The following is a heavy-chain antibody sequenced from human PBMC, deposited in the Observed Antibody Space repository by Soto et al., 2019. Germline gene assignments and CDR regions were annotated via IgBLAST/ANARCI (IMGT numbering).Heavy chain of an antibody. D-gene: IGHD1-26*01. V-gene: IGHV6-1*01. CDR2: TYYRSKWYN. CDR1: WGGVSSNSAT. J-gene: IGHJ4*02. Sequence: PSHTCSLTCVISWGGVSSNSATWDWFRQSPSRGLEWLGRTYYRSKWYNDYAESVRSRITITPDTSKNQFSLHLTSVTPEDTAVYYCVRLVGNSWLDYWGQGTLVTVSS. CDR3: VRLVGNSWLDY.